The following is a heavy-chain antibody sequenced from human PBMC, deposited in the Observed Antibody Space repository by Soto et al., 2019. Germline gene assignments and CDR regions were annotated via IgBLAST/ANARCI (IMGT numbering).Heavy chain of an antibody. J-gene: IGHJ6*03. D-gene: IGHD6-13*01. Sequence: SETLSLTCTVSGGSISSYYWSWIRQPPGKGLEWIGYIYYSGSTNYNPSLKSRVTISVDTSKNQFSLKLSSVTAADTAVYYCASTAKGYSSSWAHYYDYYYMDVWGKGTTVTVSS. CDR2: IYYSGST. V-gene: IGHV4-59*01. CDR1: GGSISSYY. CDR3: ASTAKGYSSSWAHYYDYYYMDV.